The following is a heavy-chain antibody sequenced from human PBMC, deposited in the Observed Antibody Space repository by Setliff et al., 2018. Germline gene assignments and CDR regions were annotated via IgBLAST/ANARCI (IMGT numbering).Heavy chain of an antibody. CDR1: GFTFNTYW. CDR2: ITHDGSKT. J-gene: IGHJ6*02. V-gene: IGHV3-7*01. Sequence: GESLTLSCAGSGFTFNTYWMTWVRQAPGKGLEWVASITHDGSKTYILDSVKGRFTISRDNTKNSLYLQMNSLRGEDTAVYHCTRDQDYYGMDVWGQGTTVTVSS. CDR3: TRDQDYYGMDV.